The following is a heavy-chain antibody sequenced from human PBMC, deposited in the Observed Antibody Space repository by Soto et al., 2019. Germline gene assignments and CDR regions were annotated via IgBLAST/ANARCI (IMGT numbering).Heavy chain of an antibody. D-gene: IGHD6-6*01. CDR1: GGSISKDTFS. J-gene: IGHJ5*02. Sequence: PSETLSLTCGVSGGSISKDTFSWTCIRQPPGKGLEWIGDIYQSGSTFYNPSLKSRVTISIDTSRNQFSLKLTSVTAADTAVYYCARGLGYRTSSEKINWFDPWGQGILVTVSS. V-gene: IGHV4-30-2*01. CDR3: ARGLGYRTSSEKINWFDP. CDR2: IYQSGST.